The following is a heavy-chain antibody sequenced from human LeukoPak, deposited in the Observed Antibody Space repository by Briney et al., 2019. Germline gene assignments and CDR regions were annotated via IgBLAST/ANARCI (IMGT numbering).Heavy chain of an antibody. CDR2: ISGSGGST. Sequence: PGGSLRLSCAASGFTFSSYAMSWVRQAPGKGLEWVSAISGSGGSTYYADSVKGWFTISRDNSKSTLYLQMNSLRAEDTAAYYCANENIYGDLDYWGQGTLVTVSS. J-gene: IGHJ4*02. CDR3: ANENIYGDLDY. CDR1: GFTFSSYA. V-gene: IGHV3-23*01. D-gene: IGHD4-17*01.